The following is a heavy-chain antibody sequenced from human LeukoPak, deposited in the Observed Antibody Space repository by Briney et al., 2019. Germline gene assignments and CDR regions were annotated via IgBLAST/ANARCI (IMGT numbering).Heavy chain of an antibody. CDR3: ARPPSFYSSSWYYFDY. CDR1: GFTFSSYD. D-gene: IGHD6-13*01. Sequence: PGGSLRLSCAASGFTFSSYDMHWVRQATGKGLEWVSAIGTAGDTYYPDSVKGRFTISRDNSKNTLYLQMNSLRAEDTAVYYCARPPSFYSSSWYYFDYWGQGTLVTVSS. V-gene: IGHV3-13*01. CDR2: IGTAGDT. J-gene: IGHJ4*02.